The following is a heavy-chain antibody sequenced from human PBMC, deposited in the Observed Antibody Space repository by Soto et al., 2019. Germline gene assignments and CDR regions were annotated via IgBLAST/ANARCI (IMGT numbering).Heavy chain of an antibody. D-gene: IGHD3-3*01. CDR2: ISYDGSNK. V-gene: IGHV3-30*18. J-gene: IGHJ6*02. CDR1: GFTFSSYG. CDR3: AKDKTPFTIFACMDV. Sequence: PGGSLRLSCAASGFTFSSYGMHWVRQAPGKGLEWVAVISYDGSNKYYADSVKGRFTISRDNSKNTLYLQMNSLRAEDTAVYYCAKDKTPFTIFACMDVWGQGTTVTVSS.